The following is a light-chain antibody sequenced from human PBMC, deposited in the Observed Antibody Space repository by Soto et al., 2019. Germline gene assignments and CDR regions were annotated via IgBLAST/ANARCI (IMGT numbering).Light chain of an antibody. CDR3: CSYAGSTTRVQ. V-gene: IGLV2-14*01. Sequence: QSVLTQPASVSGSPGQSITISCTGTSSDVDTYKYVSWYQQHPGKAPKLMIYEVSYRPSGVSDRFSGSKSGNTASLTISGLHAEDDADYYCCSYAGSTTRVQFGGGTKLTVL. J-gene: IGLJ2*01. CDR2: EVS. CDR1: SSDVDTYKY.